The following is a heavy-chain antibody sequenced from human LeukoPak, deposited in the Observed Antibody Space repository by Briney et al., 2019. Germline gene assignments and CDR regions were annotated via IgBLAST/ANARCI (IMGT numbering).Heavy chain of an antibody. Sequence: GGSLRLSCAASGLTVRSNHMNWVRQAPGKGLEWVAVISYDGSNKYYADSVKGRFTISRDNSKNTLYLQMNSLRAEDTAVYYCAKDSEHYYDSSGYAFDYWGQGTLVTVSS. D-gene: IGHD3-22*01. CDR1: GLTVRSNH. J-gene: IGHJ4*02. V-gene: IGHV3-30*18. CDR3: AKDSEHYYDSSGYAFDY. CDR2: ISYDGSNK.